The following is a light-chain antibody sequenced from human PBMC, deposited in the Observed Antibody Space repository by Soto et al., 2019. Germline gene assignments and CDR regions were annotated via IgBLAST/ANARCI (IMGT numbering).Light chain of an antibody. CDR3: SSYRSSSTPFYV. J-gene: IGLJ1*01. CDR1: SSDVCGYNY. V-gene: IGLV2-14*01. Sequence: HSPXSEHTSASASPGHSITISCTVTSSDVCGYNYVSWYQLHPGKAPKLMIFEVSNRPSGVSLRFSGSKSGNTASLTISGLQAEDEADYYCSSYRSSSTPFYVFGSGTKVTVL. CDR2: EVS.